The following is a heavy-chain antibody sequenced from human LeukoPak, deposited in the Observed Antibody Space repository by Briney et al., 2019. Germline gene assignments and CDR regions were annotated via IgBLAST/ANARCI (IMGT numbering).Heavy chain of an antibody. CDR3: ARDPGYSSPPFFDP. D-gene: IGHD6-13*01. V-gene: IGHV1-69*01. J-gene: IGHJ5*02. CDR1: GGTFSSYA. Sequence: SSVKVSCKASGGTFSSYAISWVRQAPGQGLEWMGGIIPIFGTANYAQKFQGRVTITADESTSTAYMELSSLRSEDTAVYYCARDPGYSSPPFFDPGGRGNVATVSS. CDR2: IIPIFGTA.